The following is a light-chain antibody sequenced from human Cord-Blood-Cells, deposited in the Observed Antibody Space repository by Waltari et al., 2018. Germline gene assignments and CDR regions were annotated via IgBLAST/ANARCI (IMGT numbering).Light chain of an antibody. CDR1: SIRSYY. CDR2: GKN. Sequence: SSELTQDPAVSVALGQTDGTTCQGDSIRSYYASWYQQKPGQAPVLVIYGKNNPPSGIPDRFSGSSSVNTAALTITRARAEDEADYYCNCRDSSGNHLVFGGGTKLTVL. CDR3: NCRDSSGNHLV. J-gene: IGLJ2*01. V-gene: IGLV3-19*01.